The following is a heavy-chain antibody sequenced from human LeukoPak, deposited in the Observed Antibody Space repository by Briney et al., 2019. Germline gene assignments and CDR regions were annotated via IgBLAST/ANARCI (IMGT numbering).Heavy chain of an antibody. Sequence: GGSLRLSCAASGFTFSSYSMNWVRQPPEKGLEWVSSISSSSSYIYYPDSVKGRFTISRDNAKNSLYLQMNSLRAEDTAVYYCASWGSNSWYPNWGQGTLVTVSS. V-gene: IGHV3-21*01. CDR2: ISSSSSYI. D-gene: IGHD6-13*01. CDR3: ASWGSNSWYPN. J-gene: IGHJ4*02. CDR1: GFTFSSYS.